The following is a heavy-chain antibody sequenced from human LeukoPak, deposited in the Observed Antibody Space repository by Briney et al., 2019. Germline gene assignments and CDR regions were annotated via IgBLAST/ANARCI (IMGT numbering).Heavy chain of an antibody. CDR1: GFTFDDYA. J-gene: IGHJ6*02. V-gene: IGHV3-9*01. Sequence: GRSLRLSCAASGFTFDDYAMHWVRHAPGKGLEWVSGISWNSGSIGYADSVKGRFTISRDNAKNSLYLQMNSLRAEDTALYYCAKDGDSSGLNYYYRMDVWGQGTTVTVSS. CDR3: AKDGDSSGLNYYYRMDV. D-gene: IGHD6-19*01. CDR2: ISWNSGSI.